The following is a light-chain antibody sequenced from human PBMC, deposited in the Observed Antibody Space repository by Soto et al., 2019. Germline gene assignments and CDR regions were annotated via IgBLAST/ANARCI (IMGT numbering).Light chain of an antibody. J-gene: IGKJ5*01. CDR1: QIVSNKY. CDR3: QQYGNSPVT. V-gene: IGKV3-20*01. CDR2: GAS. Sequence: IMLTQSPGTLSLSQGDRATLSCRASQIVSNKYLAWYQQKPGQAPRLLIYGASSRATGIPDRFSGSGSGTDFTLTISRLEPEDFAVYYCQQYGNSPVTFGQGTRLEIK.